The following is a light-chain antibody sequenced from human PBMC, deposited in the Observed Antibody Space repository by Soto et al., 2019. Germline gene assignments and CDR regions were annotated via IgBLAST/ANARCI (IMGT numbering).Light chain of an antibody. CDR3: QQYGGSPRT. J-gene: IGKJ1*01. V-gene: IGKV3-20*01. Sequence: EILLTQSPGTLSLSPGERATLSCRASQSINNNYLAWHQQKRGQAPRLLIYGASSRATGIPDRFSGSGSGTDFTLTISRLEPEYFAVYYCQQYGGSPRTFGQGTKVEI. CDR2: GAS. CDR1: QSINNNY.